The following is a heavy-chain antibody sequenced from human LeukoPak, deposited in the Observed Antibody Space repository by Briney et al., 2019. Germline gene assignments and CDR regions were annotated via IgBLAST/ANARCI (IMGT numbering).Heavy chain of an antibody. Sequence: GGSLTLSCSPSGFTFSSYWMSWVRQAPGRGREWVANIKQDVSEQYYVDSVKGRFTISRHKAKDSLFRQMNSLRAEDRDVYYCARVRGSYSAFDYWGQGTLVTVSS. CDR1: GFTFSSYW. CDR2: IKQDVSEQ. D-gene: IGHD1-26*01. V-gene: IGHV3-7*01. CDR3: ARVRGSYSAFDY. J-gene: IGHJ4*02.